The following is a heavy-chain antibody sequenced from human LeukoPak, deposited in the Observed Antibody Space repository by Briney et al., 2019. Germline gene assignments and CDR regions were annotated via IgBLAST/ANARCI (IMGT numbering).Heavy chain of an antibody. CDR2: IRYDGSNK. Sequence: GGSLRHSCAASGFTFSSYGMHWVRQAPGKGLEWVAFIRYDGSNKYYADSVKGRFTISRDNSKNTLYLQMNSLRAEDTAVYYCAKDRRNYFDYWGQGTLVTVSS. V-gene: IGHV3-30*02. CDR1: GFTFSSYG. CDR3: AKDRRNYFDY. J-gene: IGHJ4*02.